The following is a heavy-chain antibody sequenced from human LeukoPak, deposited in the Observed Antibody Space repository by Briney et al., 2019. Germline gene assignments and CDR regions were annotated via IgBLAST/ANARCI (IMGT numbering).Heavy chain of an antibody. V-gene: IGHV4-39*01. J-gene: IGHJ4*02. D-gene: IGHD3-10*01. CDR3: ARARLSIVRGITNFDY. CDR2: INYSGST. CDR1: GGSISSSTYY. Sequence: SETLSLTCTVSGGSISSSTYYWGWIRQPPGKGLEWIGSINYSGSTFYTPSLKSRVTISVDTSKNQFSLILSSVPAADTAVYFCARARLSIVRGITNFDYWGQGTVVTVSS.